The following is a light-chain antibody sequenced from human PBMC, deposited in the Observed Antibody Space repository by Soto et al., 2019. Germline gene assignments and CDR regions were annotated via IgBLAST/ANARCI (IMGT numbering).Light chain of an antibody. J-gene: IGKJ5*01. CDR1: QSIGDT. Sequence: EIVMTQSPATLSVSPGGRATLSCRASQSIGDTLAWYQQKPGQAPRLLIYGASSRVTGFPARFSGSGSGTDFTLTISSLQSEDFAVYYCHQYDNWPKTFGQGTRLEIK. CDR3: HQYDNWPKT. CDR2: GAS. V-gene: IGKV3-15*01.